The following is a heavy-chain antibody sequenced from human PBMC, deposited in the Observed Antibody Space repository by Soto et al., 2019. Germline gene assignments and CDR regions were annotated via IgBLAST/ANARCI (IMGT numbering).Heavy chain of an antibody. D-gene: IGHD6-13*01. CDR2: INAGNGNT. J-gene: IGHJ4*02. Sequence: QVQLVQSGAEVKKPGASVKVSCKASGYTFTSYAMHWVRRAAGQRLEWMGWINAGNGNTKYSQKFQGRVTITRDTPASTAYMELSSLRSEDTDVYYCARAGGQQLVPSDYWGQGTLVIVSS. CDR3: ARAGGQQLVPSDY. V-gene: IGHV1-3*01. CDR1: GYTFTSYA.